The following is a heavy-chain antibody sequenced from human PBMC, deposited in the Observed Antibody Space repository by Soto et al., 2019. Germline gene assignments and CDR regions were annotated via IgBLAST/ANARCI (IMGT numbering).Heavy chain of an antibody. V-gene: IGHV1-18*04. CDR2: ISAYNGNT. CDR1: GYTFTSYG. J-gene: IGHJ4*02. CDR3: ARGKYPQSPSPIDY. Sequence: ASVKVSCKAYGYTFTSYGISWVRQAPGQGLEWMGWISAYNGNTNYAQKLQGRVTMTTDTSTSTAYMELRSLRSDDTAVYYCARGKYPQSPSPIDYWGQGTLVTVSS.